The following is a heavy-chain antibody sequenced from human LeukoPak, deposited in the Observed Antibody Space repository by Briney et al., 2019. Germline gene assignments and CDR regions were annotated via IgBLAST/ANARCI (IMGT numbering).Heavy chain of an antibody. J-gene: IGHJ4*02. Sequence: GGSLRLSCAASGFTFSSYSMSWVRQAPEKGLEWVSSISSSSSYIYYADSVKGRFTISRDNAKNSLYLQMNSLRAEDTAVYYCARSSSSWYYFDYWGQGTLATVSS. D-gene: IGHD6-13*01. V-gene: IGHV3-21*01. CDR3: ARSSSSWYYFDY. CDR2: ISSSSSYI. CDR1: GFTFSSYS.